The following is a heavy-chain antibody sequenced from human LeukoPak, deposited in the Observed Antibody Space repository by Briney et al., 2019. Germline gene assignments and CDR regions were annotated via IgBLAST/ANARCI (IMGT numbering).Heavy chain of an antibody. J-gene: IGHJ6*03. D-gene: IGHD3-22*01. V-gene: IGHV4-61*05. CDR1: GGSISSSSYY. CDR2: IYYSGST. Sequence: TSETLSLTCTVSGGSISSSSYYWGWIRQPPGKGLEWIGYIYYSGSTNYNPSLKSRVTISVDTSKNQFSLKLSSVTAADTAVYYCARGPGNYDSSGYLRWAVYENYYYYMDVWGKGTTVTVSS. CDR3: ARGPGNYDSSGYLRWAVYENYYYYMDV.